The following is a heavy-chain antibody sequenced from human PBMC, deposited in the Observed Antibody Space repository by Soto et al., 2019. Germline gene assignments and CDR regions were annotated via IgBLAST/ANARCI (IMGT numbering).Heavy chain of an antibody. CDR3: ASVPDLDYCSRTSCLYYFDY. CDR2: INSNGDST. D-gene: IGHD2-2*01. V-gene: IGHV3-23*01. CDR1: GFTFSRYV. J-gene: IGHJ4*02. Sequence: EVQLLESGGGLVQPGGSLRLSCVASGFTFSRYVMSWVRQAPGKWLEWVSTINSNGDSTYYADSVKGRFTISRDNSKTSLYLQMNSLRAEDTAVYYCASVPDLDYCSRTSCLYYFDYWGQGALVTVSS.